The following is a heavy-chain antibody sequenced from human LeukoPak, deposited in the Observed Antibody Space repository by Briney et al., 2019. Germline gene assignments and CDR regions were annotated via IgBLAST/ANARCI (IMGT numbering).Heavy chain of an antibody. J-gene: IGHJ3*02. Sequence: GGSLRLSCAASGFTFSSFNMNWVRQAPGKAMEWVSSITSSGTHIFYADSVRGRFTISRDNAKKSLYLQMNSLRGDDTAVYYCARGASVVAGNDNAFDIWGPGTMVTVSS. D-gene: IGHD6-19*01. CDR2: ITSSGTHI. CDR3: ARGASVVAGNDNAFDI. V-gene: IGHV3-21*01. CDR1: GFTFSSFN.